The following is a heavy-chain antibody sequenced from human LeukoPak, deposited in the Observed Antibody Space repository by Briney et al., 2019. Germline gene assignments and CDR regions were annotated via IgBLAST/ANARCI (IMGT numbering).Heavy chain of an antibody. D-gene: IGHD6-6*01. J-gene: IGHJ4*02. CDR2: IYYSGST. V-gene: IGHV4-59*01. CDR3: ARVRGPEYSSSGNYFDY. Sequence: PSETLSLTCTVSGGSISSYYWSWIRQPPGKGLEWIGYIYYSGSTNYNPSLKSRVTISVDTSKNQFSLKLSSVTAADTAVYYCARVRGPEYSSSGNYFDYWGQGTLVTVSS. CDR1: GGSISSYY.